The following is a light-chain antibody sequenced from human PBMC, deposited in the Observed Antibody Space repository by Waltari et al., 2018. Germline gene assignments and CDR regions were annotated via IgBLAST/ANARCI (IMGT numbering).Light chain of an antibody. Sequence: QSALTQPAPVSGSPGQSITVSCTGTSSDVGGYNLFPWYQHPPPKAPKLMISAVSKRPSGVSNRFSGSKSGNTASLTISGLQPEDEADYYCCSYAGANTYVFGSGTKVTVL. J-gene: IGLJ1*01. V-gene: IGLV2-23*02. CDR3: CSYAGANTYV. CDR1: SSDVGGYNL. CDR2: AVS.